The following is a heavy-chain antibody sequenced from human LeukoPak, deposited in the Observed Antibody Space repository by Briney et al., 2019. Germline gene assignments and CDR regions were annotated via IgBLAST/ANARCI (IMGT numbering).Heavy chain of an antibody. CDR3: ARARYLDS. V-gene: IGHV3-7*01. Sequence: GGSLRLSCAASAFTFSSHWMNWIRQAPGKGLEWVANIKQDGSEKYYVESVKGRFTISRDNAENSLYLQMNSLRAEDTAVYYCARARYLDSWGQGTLVTVSS. CDR1: AFTFSSHW. J-gene: IGHJ4*02. CDR2: IKQDGSEK.